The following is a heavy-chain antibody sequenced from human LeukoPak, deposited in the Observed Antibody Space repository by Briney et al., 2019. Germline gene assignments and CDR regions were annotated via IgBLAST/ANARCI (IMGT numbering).Heavy chain of an antibody. J-gene: IGHJ4*02. Sequence: QTGGSLRLSCAASGFTFSDYAMSWVRQAPGKGLEWISPISNSGDTTYYADSVKGRFTISRDNSKNTLYLQMSSLRAEDTALYYCAKQGCGSIRCYINSWGQGTLVTVSS. V-gene: IGHV3-23*01. CDR3: AKQGCGSIRCYINS. D-gene: IGHD2-2*01. CDR2: ISNSGDTT. CDR1: GFTFSDYA.